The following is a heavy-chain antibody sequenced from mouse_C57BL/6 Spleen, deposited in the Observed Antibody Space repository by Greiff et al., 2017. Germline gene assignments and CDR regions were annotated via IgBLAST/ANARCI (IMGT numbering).Heavy chain of an antibody. V-gene: IGHV1-19*01. CDR2: INPYNGGT. CDR3: ADSNYGY. CDR1: GYTFTDYY. D-gene: IGHD2-5*01. J-gene: IGHJ2*01. Sequence: EVKLVESGPVLVKPGASVKMSCKASGYTFTDYYMNWVKQSHGKSLEWIGVINPYNGGTSYNQKFKGKATLTVDKSSSTAYMELNSLTSEDSAVYYCADSNYGYWGQGTTLTVSS.